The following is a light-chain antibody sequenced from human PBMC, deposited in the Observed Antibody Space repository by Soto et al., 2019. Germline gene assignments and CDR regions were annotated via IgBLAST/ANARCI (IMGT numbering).Light chain of an antibody. CDR3: QQYGHSFWT. CDR2: SAS. CDR1: HSVSSSY. V-gene: IGKV3-20*01. Sequence: VLTQSPGPLSLSPGERATLSCRVGHSVSSSYLAWYQQKPGQAPRLLIYSASSRATGIPDRFSGSGAGADNILPISTLASEESEGYYRQQYGHSFWTFGQEPKVDIK. J-gene: IGKJ1*01.